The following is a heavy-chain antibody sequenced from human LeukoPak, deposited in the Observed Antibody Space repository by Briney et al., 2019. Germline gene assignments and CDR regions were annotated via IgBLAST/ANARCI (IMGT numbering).Heavy chain of an antibody. D-gene: IGHD5-18*01. V-gene: IGHV5-51*01. CDR2: VYPGDSDT. Sequence: GESLKISCKASGYDFTTYWIGWVRQMPGKGLEWMGIVYPGDSDTRYSPSFQGQVTISADRSISIAYLQWSSLKTSDTAMYYCARHRAANPQLSDVFHIWGRGTMVTVSS. CDR3: ARHRAANPQLSDVFHI. J-gene: IGHJ3*02. CDR1: GYDFTTYW.